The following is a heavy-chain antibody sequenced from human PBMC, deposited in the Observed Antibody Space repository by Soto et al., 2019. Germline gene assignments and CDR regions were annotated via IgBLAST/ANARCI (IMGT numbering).Heavy chain of an antibody. CDR3: ASAWMAAFDN. CDR2: IYYSGST. J-gene: IGHJ4*02. CDR1: GDSIKTHY. V-gene: IGHV4-59*11. D-gene: IGHD6-25*01. Sequence: PSETLSLTCNVTGDSIKTHYWSWIRQAPGKGLEWIGYIYYSGSTLYNPSLKRRVTISADTAKNQFSLRLTSLTAADTAVYYCASAWMAAFDNWGQGTLVTVSS.